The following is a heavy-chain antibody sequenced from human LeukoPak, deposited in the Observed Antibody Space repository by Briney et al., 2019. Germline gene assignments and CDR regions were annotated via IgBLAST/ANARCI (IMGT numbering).Heavy chain of an antibody. CDR3: APLFGYGLGGKN. D-gene: IGHD5-18*01. CDR1: GYTFTGYY. J-gene: IGHJ4*02. V-gene: IGHV1-2*02. Sequence: ASVKVSCKASGYTFTGYYMHCVRQAPGQGLEWMGWINPNSGGTNYAQKFQGRVTMTRDTSISTAYMELSRLRPDDTAVYYCAPLFGYGLGGKNWGQGTLVTVSS. CDR2: INPNSGGT.